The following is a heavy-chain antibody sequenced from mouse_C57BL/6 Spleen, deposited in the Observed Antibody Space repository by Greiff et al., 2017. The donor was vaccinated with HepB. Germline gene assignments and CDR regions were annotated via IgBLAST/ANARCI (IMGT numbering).Heavy chain of an antibody. CDR2: ISDGGSYT. V-gene: IGHV5-4*01. CDR3: ARGGPLPMAD. J-gene: IGHJ3*01. Sequence: EVQRVESGGGLVKPGGSLKLSCAASGFTFSSYAMSWVRQTPEKRLEWVATISDGGSYTYYPDNVKGRFTISRDNAKNNLYLQMSHLKSEDTAMYYCARGGPLPMADWGQGTLVTVSA. CDR1: GFTFSSYA. D-gene: IGHD5-5*01.